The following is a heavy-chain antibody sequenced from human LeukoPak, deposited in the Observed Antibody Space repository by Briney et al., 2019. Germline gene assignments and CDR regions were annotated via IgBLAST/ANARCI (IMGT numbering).Heavy chain of an antibody. CDR1: GGTFSSYA. Sequence: WASVKVSCKASGGTFSSYAISWVRQAPGQGLEWMGGIIPIFGTANYAQKFQGRVTITADESTSTAYMELSSLRSEDTAVYYCAREPERGPNSYYYYGMDVWGKGTTVTVSS. J-gene: IGHJ6*04. CDR2: IIPIFGTA. D-gene: IGHD1-1*01. CDR3: AREPERGPNSYYYYGMDV. V-gene: IGHV1-69*13.